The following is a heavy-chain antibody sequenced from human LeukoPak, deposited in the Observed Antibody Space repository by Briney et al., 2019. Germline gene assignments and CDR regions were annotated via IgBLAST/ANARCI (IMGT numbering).Heavy chain of an antibody. J-gene: IGHJ4*02. D-gene: IGHD6-13*01. CDR3: ARGSAAGMRGHYDY. Sequence: ASVKVSCKASGYTFTSYGISWVRQTPGQGREWMGWISAYNGNTNYAQKLQGRVTMTTDTSTSTAYMELRSLRSDDTAVSYCARGSAAGMRGHYDYWGQGTLVTVSS. CDR2: ISAYNGNT. V-gene: IGHV1-18*01. CDR1: GYTFTSYG.